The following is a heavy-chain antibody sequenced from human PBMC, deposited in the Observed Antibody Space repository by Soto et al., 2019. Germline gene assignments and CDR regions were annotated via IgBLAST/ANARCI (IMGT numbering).Heavy chain of an antibody. CDR3: ARRGSSGWYESYFDY. Sequence: GGSLRLSCAASGFTLSDYYMSWFRQAPGKGLECISYISSSGSSIHYAGSVKGRFTISRDNAKNSLFLQMNSLRVEDTAVYYCARRGSSGWYESYFDYWGQGMPVTVSS. V-gene: IGHV3-11*01. J-gene: IGHJ4*02. CDR2: ISSSGSSI. CDR1: GFTLSDYY. D-gene: IGHD6-19*01.